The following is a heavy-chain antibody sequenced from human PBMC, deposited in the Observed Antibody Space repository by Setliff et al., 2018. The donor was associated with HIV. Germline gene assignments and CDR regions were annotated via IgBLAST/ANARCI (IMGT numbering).Heavy chain of an antibody. J-gene: IGHJ5*02. CDR1: GGSFSGYY. D-gene: IGHD5-18*01. V-gene: IGHV4-34*01. Sequence: SETLSLTCAVYGGSFSGYYWSWIRQPPGKGLEWIGEINHSGSTNYNPSLKSRVTISLDTSKNQFSLKLSSVTAADTAVYYCARRGAAMVLNWFDPWGQGTLVTVSS. CDR3: ARRGAAMVLNWFDP. CDR2: INHSGST.